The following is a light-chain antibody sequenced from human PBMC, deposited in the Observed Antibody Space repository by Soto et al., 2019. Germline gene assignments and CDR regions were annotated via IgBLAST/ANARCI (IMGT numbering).Light chain of an antibody. Sequence: EIVMTQSPATLSVSPGERATLSCRASQSVSSNLVWYQQKPGQAPRLLIYGASTRATGIPARFSGSGSGTDFTLTVSSLRSEDSAVYYCQQYNYWPITFGQGIRLEI. J-gene: IGKJ5*01. CDR3: QQYNYWPIT. CDR2: GAS. V-gene: IGKV3-15*01. CDR1: QSVSSN.